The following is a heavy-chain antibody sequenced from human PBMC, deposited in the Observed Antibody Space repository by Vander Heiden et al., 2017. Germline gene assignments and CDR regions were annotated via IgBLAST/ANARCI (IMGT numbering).Heavy chain of an antibody. D-gene: IGHD3-3*01. Sequence: EVQLFESGRGLAQPGGSLRVYRTDSGFTFSFYAMSWVRQSPGEGLEGVSAISSTGGDTYYADAVNGRFTISRDNSKNTLYLQMDSLRGEDTAVYYCRSGGTNILFDYWGQGTLVTVSS. CDR1: GFTFSFYA. J-gene: IGHJ4*02. CDR2: ISSTGGDT. CDR3: RSGGTNILFDY. V-gene: IGHV3-23*01.